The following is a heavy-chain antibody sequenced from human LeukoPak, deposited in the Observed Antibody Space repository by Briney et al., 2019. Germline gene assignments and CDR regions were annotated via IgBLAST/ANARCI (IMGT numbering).Heavy chain of an antibody. Sequence: PSETLSLTCTVSGGSISSYYWSWIRQPPGKGLEWIGYIYYSGSTNYNPSLKSRVTISVDTSKNQFSLKLSSVTAADTAVYYCARYGGPYYYYGMDDWGKGTTVTVSS. D-gene: IGHD3-16*01. J-gene: IGHJ6*04. V-gene: IGHV4-59*01. CDR2: IYYSGST. CDR1: GGSISSYY. CDR3: ARYGGPYYYYGMDD.